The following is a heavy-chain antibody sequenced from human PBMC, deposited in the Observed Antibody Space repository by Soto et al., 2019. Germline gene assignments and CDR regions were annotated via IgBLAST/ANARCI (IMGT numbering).Heavy chain of an antibody. CDR1: GFTFSHSG. Sequence: EVQLVESGGGLVQPGGSLRLSCAASGFTFSHSGMNWVRQAPGKGLEWVSYIRGDGSTIYADSVKGRFTISRDNAKNSLYLQMNSLRDEDTAVYYCARAFDGIYSHFDYWGQGALVIVSS. V-gene: IGHV3-48*02. D-gene: IGHD1-26*01. CDR2: IRGDGSTI. CDR3: ARAFDGIYSHFDY. J-gene: IGHJ4*02.